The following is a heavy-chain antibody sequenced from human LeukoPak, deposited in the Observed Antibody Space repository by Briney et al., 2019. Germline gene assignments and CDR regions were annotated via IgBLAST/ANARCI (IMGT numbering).Heavy chain of an antibody. CDR3: AREGYYGSGSYPLHFDY. CDR2: IYHSGST. V-gene: IGHV4-4*02. D-gene: IGHD3-10*01. J-gene: IGHJ4*02. CDR1: GGSISSSNW. Sequence: PSGTLSLTCAVSGGSISSSNWWSWVRQPPGKGREWIGVIYHSGSTNYNPSLKSRVTISVDKSKNQFSLKLSSVTAADTAVYYCAREGYYGSGSYPLHFDYWGQGTLVTVSS.